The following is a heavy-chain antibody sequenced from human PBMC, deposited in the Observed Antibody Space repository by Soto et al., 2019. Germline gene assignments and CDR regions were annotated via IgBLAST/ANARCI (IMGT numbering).Heavy chain of an antibody. CDR1: GYTFTSYY. V-gene: IGHV1-46*01. J-gene: IGHJ3*02. D-gene: IGHD6-13*01. CDR3: ARDNGRVIAAAGIHAFDI. Sequence: GSVKVSCKASGYTFTSYYMHWVRQAPGQGLEWMGIINPSGGSTSYAQKFQGRVTMTRDTSTSTVYMELSSLRSEDTAVYYCARDNGRVIAAAGIHAFDIWGQGTMVTVSS. CDR2: INPSGGST.